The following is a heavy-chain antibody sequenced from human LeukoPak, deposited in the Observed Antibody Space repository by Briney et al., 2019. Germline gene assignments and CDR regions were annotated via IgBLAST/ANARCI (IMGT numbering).Heavy chain of an antibody. CDR2: IKSKTDGGTT. J-gene: IGHJ3*02. CDR1: GFTFSNAW. CDR3: TTDRGDRAAFDI. D-gene: IGHD3-10*01. Sequence: GGSLRLSCAASGFTFSNAWMSWVRQAPGKGLEWVGRIKSKTDGGTTDYAAPVKGRFTISRDDSKNTLYLQMNSLKTEDTAVYYCTTDRGDRAAFDIWGQGTMVTVSS. V-gene: IGHV3-15*01.